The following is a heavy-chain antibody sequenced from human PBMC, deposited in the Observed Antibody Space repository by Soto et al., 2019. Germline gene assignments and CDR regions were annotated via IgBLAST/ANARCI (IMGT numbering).Heavy chain of an antibody. Sequence: QVQLQESGPGLVKPSETLSLTCTVSGGSISSYYWSWIRQPPGKGLEWIGYIYYSGSTNYNPSLKSRVTISVDTSKNQFSLKLSSVTAADTAVYYCAKVWGYAFDIWGQGTMVTVSS. CDR3: AKVWGYAFDI. J-gene: IGHJ3*02. CDR1: GGSISSYY. V-gene: IGHV4-59*08. CDR2: IYYSGST. D-gene: IGHD7-27*01.